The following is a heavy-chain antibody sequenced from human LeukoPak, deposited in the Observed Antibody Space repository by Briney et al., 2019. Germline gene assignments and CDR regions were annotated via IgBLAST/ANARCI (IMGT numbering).Heavy chain of an antibody. CDR3: ARGGYGPDYYYYYYMDV. Sequence: PGGALRVSCAASGFTFSSYSMSWVRQAPGKGLEWVSSISSSSSYIYYADSVKGRFTISRENAKNSLYLQMNSLRAEDTAVYYCARGGYGPDYYYYYYMDVWGKGTTVTVSS. D-gene: IGHD5-18*01. CDR1: GFTFSSYS. J-gene: IGHJ6*03. CDR2: ISSSSSYI. V-gene: IGHV3-21*01.